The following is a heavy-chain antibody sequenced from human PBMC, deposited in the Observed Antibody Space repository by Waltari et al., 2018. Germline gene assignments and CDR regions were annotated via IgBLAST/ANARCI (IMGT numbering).Heavy chain of an antibody. J-gene: IGHJ6*02. CDR1: GGSFSGYY. CDR3: ARSHKKWELGRFYYYYGMDV. V-gene: IGHV4-34*01. D-gene: IGHD1-26*01. CDR2: INHSGST. Sequence: QVQLQQWGAGLLKPSETLSLTCAVYGGSFSGYYWSWIRQPPGKGLEWIGEINHSGSTNYNPSLKSRVTISVDTSKNQFSLKLSSVTAADTAVYYCARSHKKWELGRFYYYYGMDVWGQGTTVTVSS.